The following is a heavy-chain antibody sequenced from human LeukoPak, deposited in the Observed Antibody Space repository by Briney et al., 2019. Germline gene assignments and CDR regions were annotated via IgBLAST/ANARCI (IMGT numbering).Heavy chain of an antibody. D-gene: IGHD3-22*01. J-gene: IGHJ5*02. Sequence: GGSLRLSCAASGFTVSSNYMSWVRQAPGKGLEWVSVIYSGGSTYYADSVKGRFTISRDNSKNTLYLQMNSLRAEDTAVYYCARDRRFDSSGYYGNWFDPWAREPWSPSPQ. CDR3: ARDRRFDSSGYYGNWFDP. CDR2: IYSGGST. CDR1: GFTVSSNY. V-gene: IGHV3-53*01.